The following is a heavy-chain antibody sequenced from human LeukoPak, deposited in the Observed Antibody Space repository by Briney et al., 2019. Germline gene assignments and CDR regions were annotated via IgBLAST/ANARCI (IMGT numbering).Heavy chain of an antibody. CDR2: IYSGGDT. Sequence: GGSLRLSCAASGITVSRNYMSWVRQAPGKGLEWVSIIYSGGDTYYAGSVKGRFTISRDNSKNTLHLQMNSLRAEDTAVYYCVRDVVPYSSNWYYFDYWGQGTLVTVSS. D-gene: IGHD6-13*01. CDR3: VRDVVPYSSNWYYFDY. V-gene: IGHV3-66*01. CDR1: GITVSRNY. J-gene: IGHJ4*02.